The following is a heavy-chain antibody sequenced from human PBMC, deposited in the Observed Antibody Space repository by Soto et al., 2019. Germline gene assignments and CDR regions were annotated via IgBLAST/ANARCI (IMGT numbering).Heavy chain of an antibody. CDR1: GYSFTSYW. CDR2: IYPGDSDT. D-gene: IGHD2-8*02. V-gene: IGHV5-51*01. Sequence: GESLKISCKGSGYSFTSYWIGWVRQMPGKGLEWMGIIYPGDSDTRYSPSFQGQVTISADKSISTAYLQWSSLKASDTAMYYCARCSSLDVVPSSGMYCWGQGTTVTGS. CDR3: ARCSSLDVVPSSGMYC. J-gene: IGHJ6*02.